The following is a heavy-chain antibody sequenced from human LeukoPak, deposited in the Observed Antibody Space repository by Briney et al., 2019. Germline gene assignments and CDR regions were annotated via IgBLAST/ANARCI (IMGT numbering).Heavy chain of an antibody. D-gene: IGHD4-17*01. Sequence: PSETLSLTCTVSGGSISSYYWSWIRQPPGKGLEWIGYIYYSGSTNYNPSLKSRVTISVDTSKNQFSLKLSSVTAADTAVYYCARQRVTTGSFDYWGQGTLVTVSS. CDR3: ARQRVTTGSFDY. V-gene: IGHV4-59*08. CDR2: IYYSGST. CDR1: GGSISSYY. J-gene: IGHJ4*02.